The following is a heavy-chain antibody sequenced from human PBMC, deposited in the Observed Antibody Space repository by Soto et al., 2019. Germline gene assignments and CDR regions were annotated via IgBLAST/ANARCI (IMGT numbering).Heavy chain of an antibody. Sequence: GGSLRLSCAASGFTFSSYSMNWVRQAPGKGLEWVSSISSSSSYIYYADSVKGRFTISRDNAKNSLYLQMNSLRAEDTAVYYCARDELQKSPYYYYYMDVWGKGTTVTVSS. J-gene: IGHJ6*03. V-gene: IGHV3-21*01. CDR2: ISSSSSYI. CDR1: GFTFSSYS. D-gene: IGHD1-26*01. CDR3: ARDELQKSPYYYYYMDV.